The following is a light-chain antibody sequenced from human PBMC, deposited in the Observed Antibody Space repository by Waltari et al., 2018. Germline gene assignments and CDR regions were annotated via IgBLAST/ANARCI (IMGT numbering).Light chain of an antibody. CDR1: SLRTLY. V-gene: IGLV3-19*01. Sequence: SSELTQAPAVSVALGQTVRITGQGASLRTLYASWYQQKSGQAPILVLFGKNKRPSGIPDRFSGYNSETTTSLTITGAQAEDEADYYCSSRDSSASHVLFAGGTKLTVL. CDR3: SSRDSSASHVL. J-gene: IGLJ2*01. CDR2: GKN.